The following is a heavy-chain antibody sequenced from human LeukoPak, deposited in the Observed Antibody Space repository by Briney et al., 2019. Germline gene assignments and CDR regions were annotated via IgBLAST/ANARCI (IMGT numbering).Heavy chain of an antibody. J-gene: IGHJ4*02. CDR1: GLTFTTYG. Sequence: PGGSLRLSCAASGLTFTTYGMSWVRQAPGKGLEWVSRISGSDDSLYYIDSVKGRFTISRDNAKNTVHLQMNTLRAEDTAIYYCAKGVNPGYNPGWSNFDYWGQGTLVTVSS. D-gene: IGHD1-14*01. V-gene: IGHV3-23*01. CDR2: ISGSDDSL. CDR3: AKGVNPGYNPGWSNFDY.